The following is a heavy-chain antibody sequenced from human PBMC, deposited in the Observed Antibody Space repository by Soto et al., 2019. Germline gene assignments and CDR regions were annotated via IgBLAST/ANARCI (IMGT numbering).Heavy chain of an antibody. V-gene: IGHV1-18*01. CDR1: GYTFTSYG. CDR2: ISAYNGNT. D-gene: IGHD3-9*01. CDR3: ARDPGYDILTGYYHFDY. Sequence: QVQLVQSGAEVKKPGASVKVSCKASGYTFTSYGISWVRQAPGQGLEWMGWISAYNGNTNYAQKLQGRVTMTTDTATSTAYMELRSLRYDDTAVYYCARDPGYDILTGYYHFDYWGQGTLVTVSS. J-gene: IGHJ4*02.